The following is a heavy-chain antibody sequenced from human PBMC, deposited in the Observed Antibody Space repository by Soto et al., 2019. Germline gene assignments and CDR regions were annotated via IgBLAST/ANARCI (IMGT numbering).Heavy chain of an antibody. CDR2: IYTSGST. V-gene: IGHV4-4*07. Sequence: PTDTLSLTCTVSGGSISRYYWSWIRQPAGKGLEWIGRIYTSGSTNYNPSLKSRVTMSVDTSKNQFSLKLSSVTAADTAVYYCARDLPRGSGSYYSPPQNYYYYGMDVWGQGTTVTVS. CDR1: GGSISRYY. J-gene: IGHJ6*02. CDR3: ARDLPRGSGSYYSPPQNYYYYGMDV. D-gene: IGHD3-10*01.